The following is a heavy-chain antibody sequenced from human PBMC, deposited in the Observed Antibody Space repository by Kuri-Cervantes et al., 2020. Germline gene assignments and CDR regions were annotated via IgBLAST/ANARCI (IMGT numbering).Heavy chain of an antibody. CDR1: GFTFSSYD. CDR3: AKGPRGHYYMDV. V-gene: IGHV3-9*01. J-gene: IGHJ6*03. D-gene: IGHD3-10*01. CDR2: ISWNSGSI. Sequence: SLKISCAASGFTFSSYDMHWVRQATGKGLEWVSGISWNSGSIGYADSVKGRFTISRDNAKNSLYLQMNSLRAEDTALYYCAKGPRGHYYMDVWGKGTTVTVSS.